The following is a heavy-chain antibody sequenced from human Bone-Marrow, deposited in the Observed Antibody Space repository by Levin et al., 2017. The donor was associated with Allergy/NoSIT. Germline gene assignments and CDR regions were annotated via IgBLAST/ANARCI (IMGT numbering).Heavy chain of an antibody. CDR3: VKDGVVAAADHLFFDS. J-gene: IGHJ4*02. CDR1: GFSFIGYA. D-gene: IGHD6-13*01. CDR2: ISHDGNTK. Sequence: GGSLRLSCAASGFSFIGYALHWVRQPPGKGLEWVAVISHDGNTKFYADSVKGRFSISRDTSSNTVSLQMNSLRPEDTSVYYCVKDGVVAAADHLFFDSWGQGTLVTVAS. V-gene: IGHV3-30-3*01.